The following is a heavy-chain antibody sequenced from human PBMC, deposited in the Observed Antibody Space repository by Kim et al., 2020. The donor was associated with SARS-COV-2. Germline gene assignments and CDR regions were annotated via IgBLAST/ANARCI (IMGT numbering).Heavy chain of an antibody. CDR1: GYSFTNYW. V-gene: IGHV5-51*01. CDR2: IYPGDSDT. Sequence: GESLKISCKGSGYSFTNYWIAWVRQMPGKGLEWMGIIYPGDSDTRYSLSFQGQVTIKTDKSISTAHLQWSSLKASDTAIYHCATSYCISQHYYYYGLDVWGQGTTVTVSS. CDR3: ATSYCISQHYYYYGLDV. J-gene: IGHJ6*02. D-gene: IGHD3-10*01.